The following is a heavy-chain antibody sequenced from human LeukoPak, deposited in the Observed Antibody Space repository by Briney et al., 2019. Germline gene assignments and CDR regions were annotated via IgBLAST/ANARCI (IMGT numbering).Heavy chain of an antibody. J-gene: IGHJ4*02. D-gene: IGHD3-10*01. CDR3: AKSYYGSGSYEIDY. V-gene: IGHV3-30*18. Sequence: GRSLRLSCAASGFTFSSYGMHWVRQAPGKGPEWVAVISYDGSNKYYADSVKGRFTISRDNSKNTLYLQMNSLRAEDTAVYYCAKSYYGSGSYEIDYWGQGTLVTVSS. CDR1: GFTFSSYG. CDR2: ISYDGSNK.